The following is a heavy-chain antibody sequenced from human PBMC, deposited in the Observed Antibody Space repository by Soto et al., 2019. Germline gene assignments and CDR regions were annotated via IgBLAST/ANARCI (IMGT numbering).Heavy chain of an antibody. D-gene: IGHD3-16*02. J-gene: IGHJ4*02. CDR2: ISGSGVST. CDR1: GFPFSSYA. Sequence: PGGSLRLSCAASGFPFSSYAMSWVRQAPGKGLEWVSAISGSGVSTYYADSVKGRFTISRDNSKNTLYLQMNSLRAEDTAVYYCAKDRKGYPNPLDYWGQGTLVTVSS. CDR3: AKDRKGYPNPLDY. V-gene: IGHV3-23*01.